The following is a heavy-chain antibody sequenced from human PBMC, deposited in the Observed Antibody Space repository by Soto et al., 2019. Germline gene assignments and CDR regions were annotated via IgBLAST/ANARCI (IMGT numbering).Heavy chain of an antibody. J-gene: IGHJ4*02. CDR2: ISSSSTI. CDR3: GRMSSSDETDY. D-gene: IGHD2-2*01. Sequence: GGSLRLSCAASGFTFSSYAMHWVRQAPGKGLEWVSYISSSSTIYYADSVKGRFTISRDNAKNSLYLQMSSLRAEDTAVYYCGRMSSSDETDYWGQGTLVTVSS. CDR1: GFTFSSYA. V-gene: IGHV3-48*01.